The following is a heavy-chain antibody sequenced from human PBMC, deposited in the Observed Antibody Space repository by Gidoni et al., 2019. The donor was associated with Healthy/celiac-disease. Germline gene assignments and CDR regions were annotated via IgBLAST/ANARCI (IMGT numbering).Heavy chain of an antibody. CDR3: ARDKQGRFDP. CDR2: ISSSSSYI. CDR1: GFTFSSHS. J-gene: IGHJ5*02. Sequence: EVQLVESGGGLVKPGGSLRLSCAASGFTFSSHSMNWVRQAPGKGLEWVSSISSSSSYIYYADSVKGRFTISRDNAKNSLYLQMNSLRAEDTAVYYCARDKQGRFDPWGQGTLVTVSS. V-gene: IGHV3-21*01.